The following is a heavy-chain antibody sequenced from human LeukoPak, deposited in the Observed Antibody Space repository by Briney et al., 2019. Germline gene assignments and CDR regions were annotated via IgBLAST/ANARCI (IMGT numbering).Heavy chain of an antibody. Sequence: GGSLRLSCAASGFTFSSYAMSWVRQAPGKGLEWVSAISGSGGSTYYADSVKGRFTISRDNSKNTLYLQMNSLRAEETAVYYCAKTSRYSSSWTVDYWGQGTLVTVSS. CDR3: AKTSRYSSSWTVDY. J-gene: IGHJ4*02. D-gene: IGHD6-13*01. CDR1: GFTFSSYA. V-gene: IGHV3-23*01. CDR2: ISGSGGST.